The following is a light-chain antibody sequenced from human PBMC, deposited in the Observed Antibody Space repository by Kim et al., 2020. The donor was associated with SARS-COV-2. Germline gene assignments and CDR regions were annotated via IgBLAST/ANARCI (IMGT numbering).Light chain of an antibody. J-gene: IGLJ1*01. CDR1: SSDVGGYNY. CDR3: CSYAGSYV. Sequence: QSALTQPRSVSGSPGQSVTISCTGTSSDVGGYNYVSWYQQHPGKAPKLMIYDVSKRPSGVPDRFSGSKSGNTASLTISGLQAEDEADYYCCSYAGSYVFLTGTKVTVL. V-gene: IGLV2-11*01. CDR2: DVS.